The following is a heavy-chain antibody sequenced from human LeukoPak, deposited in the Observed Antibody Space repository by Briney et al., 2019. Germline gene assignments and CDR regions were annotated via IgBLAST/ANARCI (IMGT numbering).Heavy chain of an antibody. D-gene: IGHD5-18*01. V-gene: IGHV1-69*06. CDR1: GGTFSSYA. J-gene: IGHJ4*02. CDR3: ARPRMGGYGYGYEGNFDY. CDR2: IIPIFGTA. Sequence: SVKVSCKASGGTFSSYAISWVRQAPGQGLEWMGGIIPIFGTANYAQKFQGRVTITADKSTSTAYMELSSLRSEDTAVYYCARPRMGGYGYGYEGNFDYWGQGTLVTVSS.